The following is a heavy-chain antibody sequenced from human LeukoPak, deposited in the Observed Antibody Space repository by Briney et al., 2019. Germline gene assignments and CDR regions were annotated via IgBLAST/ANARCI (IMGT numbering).Heavy chain of an antibody. D-gene: IGHD3-9*01. Sequence: GGSLRLSCAASGFTFSSYWMSWVRQAPGKGLEWVANIKQDGSEKYYVDSVKGRFTISRDNAKNSLYLQMNSLRAEDTAVYYCAREFPHYDILTGYPLYYYYMDVWGKGTTVTVSS. V-gene: IGHV3-7*01. CDR1: GFTFSSYW. CDR3: AREFPHYDILTGYPLYYYYMDV. CDR2: IKQDGSEK. J-gene: IGHJ6*03.